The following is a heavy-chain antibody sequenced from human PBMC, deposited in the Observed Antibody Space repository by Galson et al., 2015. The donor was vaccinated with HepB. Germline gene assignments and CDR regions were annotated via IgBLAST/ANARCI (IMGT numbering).Heavy chain of an antibody. CDR3: ARDYSGFYSVFDI. CDR2: ITTTGSSL. D-gene: IGHD1-26*01. Sequence: SLRLSCAASGFTFITYSINWVRQAPGRGLEWVSSITTTGSSLYHADSVKGRFTISRDNAKNSMYLQMNSLRAEDTAVYFCARDYSGFYSVFDIWGQGTVVTVAS. J-gene: IGHJ3*02. V-gene: IGHV3-48*04. CDR1: GFTFITYS.